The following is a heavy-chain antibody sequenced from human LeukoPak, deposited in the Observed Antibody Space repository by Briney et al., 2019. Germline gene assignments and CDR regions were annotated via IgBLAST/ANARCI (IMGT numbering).Heavy chain of an antibody. CDR3: ARGGGSYSRIRVNWFDP. D-gene: IGHD2-15*01. CDR2: IYITGRT. V-gene: IGHV4-4*07. J-gene: IGHJ5*02. CDR1: GGSITSYY. Sequence: PSETLSLTCTVSGGSITSYYGSWIRQSAGKGLEWIGRIYITGRTTYNPSLKSRVTMSLDTSKNQFSLKLSSVTAADTAVYYWARGGGSYSRIRVNWFDPGGQGTLVTVSS.